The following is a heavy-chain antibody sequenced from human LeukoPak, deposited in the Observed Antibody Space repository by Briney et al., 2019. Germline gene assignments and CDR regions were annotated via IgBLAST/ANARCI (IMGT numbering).Heavy chain of an antibody. Sequence: GGSLRLSCAGSGFTFSSYSMNWVRQAPGKGLEWVSSISSSSIYIYYADSVKGRLTISRDNARNSLYLQMNSLRAEDTAVYYCARGYSNYGYAFDIWGQGTMVTVSS. D-gene: IGHD4-11*01. J-gene: IGHJ3*02. V-gene: IGHV3-21*01. CDR1: GFTFSSYS. CDR2: ISSSSIYI. CDR3: ARGYSNYGYAFDI.